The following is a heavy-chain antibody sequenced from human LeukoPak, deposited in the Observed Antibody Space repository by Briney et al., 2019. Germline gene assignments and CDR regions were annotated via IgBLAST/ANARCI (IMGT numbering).Heavy chain of an antibody. CDR1: GGSFSGYY. Sequence: SETLSLTCAVYGGSFSGYYWSWIRQPPGKGLEWIGEINHSGSTNYNPSLKSRVTISVDTSKNQFSLKLSSVTAADTAVYYCARGPTHDCGGNSGAHAFDIWGQGTMVTVSS. J-gene: IGHJ3*02. CDR3: ARGPTHDCGGNSGAHAFDI. CDR2: INHSGST. V-gene: IGHV4-34*01. D-gene: IGHD4-17*01.